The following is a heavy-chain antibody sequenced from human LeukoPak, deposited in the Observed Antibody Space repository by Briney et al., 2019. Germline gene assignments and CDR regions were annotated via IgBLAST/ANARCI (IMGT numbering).Heavy chain of an antibody. CDR2: ISAYNGNT. D-gene: IGHD6-19*01. V-gene: IGHV1-18*01. CDR3: ARESLVSSGWYVFLFDY. Sequence: ASVKVSCKASGGTFSSYAISWVRQAPGQGLEWMGWISAYNGNTNYAQKLQGGVTMTTDTSTSTAYMELRSLRSDDTAVYYCARESLVSSGWYVFLFDYWGQGTLVTVSS. CDR1: GGTFSSYA. J-gene: IGHJ4*02.